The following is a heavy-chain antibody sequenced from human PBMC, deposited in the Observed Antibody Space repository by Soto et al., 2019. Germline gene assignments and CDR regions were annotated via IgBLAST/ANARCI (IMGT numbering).Heavy chain of an antibody. D-gene: IGHD3-10*01. V-gene: IGHV3-7*01. J-gene: IGHJ3*02. Sequence: VGPLRLSCAASGFKFSGLGVSWVRHAPEKGLEWVANIKQDGSEKYYGDSVKGRFTISRDNAKNSLYLQMNSLRAEDTAVYYCARDVTYYGSGNDAFDIWGQGTMVTVSS. CDR3: ARDVTYYGSGNDAFDI. CDR1: GFKFSGLG. CDR2: IKQDGSEK.